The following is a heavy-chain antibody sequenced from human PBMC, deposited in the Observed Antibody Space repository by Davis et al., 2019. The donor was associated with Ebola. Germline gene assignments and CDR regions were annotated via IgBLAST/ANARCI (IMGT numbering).Heavy chain of an antibody. V-gene: IGHV3-72*01. CDR3: ARAMSTVTTGFDY. CDR2: SRNRENHYST. CDR1: GLPFSYYF. D-gene: IGHD4-17*01. Sequence: GGSLRLSCAVSGLPFSYYFMDWVRLPPGKGLEWVGLSRNRENHYSTEYAASVRGRFTISRDDSTDSLDLQMNSLRIEDTAVYYCARAMSTVTTGFDYWGQGTLVTVSS. J-gene: IGHJ4*02.